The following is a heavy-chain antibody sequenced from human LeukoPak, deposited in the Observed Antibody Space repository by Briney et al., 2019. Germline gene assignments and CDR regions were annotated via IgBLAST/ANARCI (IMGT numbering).Heavy chain of an antibody. CDR3: ARDQLQHCSDGSCYVIDN. V-gene: IGHV3-30*04. Sequence: GGSLRLSCAASGFTFDIYAMHWIRQAPGKGLEWVAVVSYDGTNKYYADSVKGRFTISRDNSQNTLHLQMSSLRVADTAVYYCARDQLQHCSDGSCYVIDNWGPGTLVAVSS. J-gene: IGHJ4*02. D-gene: IGHD2-15*01. CDR2: VSYDGTNK. CDR1: GFTFDIYA.